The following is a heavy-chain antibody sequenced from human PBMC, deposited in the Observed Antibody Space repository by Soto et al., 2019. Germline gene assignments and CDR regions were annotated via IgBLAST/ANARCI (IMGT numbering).Heavy chain of an antibody. CDR3: ARDWSDYYYMDV. Sequence: EVQLVESGGGLVQPGGSLRLSCAASGFTVSSYYMSWVRQAPGKGLEWVSVLYSDGSPFYADSVKGRFTISRDNSKNTLYLQMNSLRVEDTAVYYCARDWSDYYYMDVWGKGTTVTVSS. D-gene: IGHD3-3*01. J-gene: IGHJ6*03. CDR1: GFTVSSYY. V-gene: IGHV3-66*01. CDR2: LYSDGSP.